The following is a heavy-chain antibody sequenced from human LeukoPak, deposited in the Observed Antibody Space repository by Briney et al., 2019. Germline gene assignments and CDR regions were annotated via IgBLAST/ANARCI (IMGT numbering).Heavy chain of an antibody. CDR2: IYYSGST. Sequence: SETLSLTCTVSGGSISSYYWSWIRKPPGKGLEWIGYIYYSGSTNYNPSLKSRVTISVDKSKTQFSPKLSSVTAAATAVYYCARVGGMATIICWGQRTLVTVSS. CDR3: ARVGGMATIIC. J-gene: IGHJ4*02. CDR1: GGSISSYY. D-gene: IGHD5-24*01. V-gene: IGHV4-59*12.